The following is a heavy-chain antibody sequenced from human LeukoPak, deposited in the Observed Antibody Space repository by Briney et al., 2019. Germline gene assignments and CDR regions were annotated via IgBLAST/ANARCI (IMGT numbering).Heavy chain of an antibody. D-gene: IGHD3-22*01. CDR3: AREGDSSGYQAFDI. Sequence: PSETLSLTCTVSGGSISSHYWSWIRQPPGKGLEWIGYIYYSGSTNYNPSLKSRVTISVDTSKNQFSLKLSSVTAADTAVYYCAREGDSSGYQAFDIWGQGTMVTVSS. J-gene: IGHJ3*02. CDR1: GGSISSHY. CDR2: IYYSGST. V-gene: IGHV4-59*11.